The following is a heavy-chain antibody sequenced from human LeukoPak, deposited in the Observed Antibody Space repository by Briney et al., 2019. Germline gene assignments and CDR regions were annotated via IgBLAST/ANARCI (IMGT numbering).Heavy chain of an antibody. V-gene: IGHV3-7*01. CDR2: IKQDGSEK. J-gene: IGHJ3*02. CDR1: GFTFSSYW. D-gene: IGHD3-3*01. Sequence: GGSLRLSCAASGFTFSSYWMSWVRQAPGKGLEWVANIKQDGSEKYYVDSVKGRFTISRDNAKNSLYLQMNSLRAEDTAVYYCARSDDFWSGYSRQDAFDIWGQGTMVTVSP. CDR3: ARSDDFWSGYSRQDAFDI.